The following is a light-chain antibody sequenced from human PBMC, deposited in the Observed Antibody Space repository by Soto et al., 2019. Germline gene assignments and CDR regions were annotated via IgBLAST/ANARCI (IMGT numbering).Light chain of an antibody. V-gene: IGKV1-6*01. CDR3: LQDYGDSWT. J-gene: IGKJ1*01. Sequence: IQMPHSPSSLSASVGDRVTTTYPASRDVGSDVSWYQQKPGQAPKLLIYAASNLYTGVPSRFSGSRSGTEFTLTISSLQPEDFASYYCLQDYGDSWTFGQGTKVDIK. CDR2: AAS. CDR1: RDVGSD.